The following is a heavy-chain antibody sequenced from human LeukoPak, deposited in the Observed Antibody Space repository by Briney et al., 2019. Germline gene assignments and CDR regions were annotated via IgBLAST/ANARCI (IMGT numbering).Heavy chain of an antibody. CDR2: ISSSSSYI. D-gene: IGHD6-19*01. CDR1: GFTFSSYS. J-gene: IGHJ4*02. V-gene: IGHV3-21*01. CDR3: ARVARIAVAGTGFDY. Sequence: GGSLRLSCAASGFTFSSYSMNWVRQAPGKGLEWVSSISSSSSYIYYADSVKGRFTISRDNAKNSLYLQMNSLKAEDTAVYYCARVARIAVAGTGFDYWGQGTLVTVSS.